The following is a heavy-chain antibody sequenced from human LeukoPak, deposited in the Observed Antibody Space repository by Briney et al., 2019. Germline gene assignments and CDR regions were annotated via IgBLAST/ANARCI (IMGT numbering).Heavy chain of an antibody. Sequence: PGGSLRLSCAASGFTFSSYGMHWVRQAPGKGLEWVAVISYDGSNKYYADSVKGRFTISRDNSKNTLYLQMNSLRAEDTAVYYCARDLGAYYGSGSSFDYWGQGTLVTVSS. D-gene: IGHD3-10*01. J-gene: IGHJ4*02. CDR2: ISYDGSNK. CDR3: ARDLGAYYGSGSSFDY. V-gene: IGHV3-30*03. CDR1: GFTFSSYG.